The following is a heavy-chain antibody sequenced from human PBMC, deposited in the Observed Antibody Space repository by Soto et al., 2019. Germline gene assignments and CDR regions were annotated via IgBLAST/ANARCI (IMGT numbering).Heavy chain of an antibody. J-gene: IGHJ6*03. CDR1: GGSISSYY. CDR2: IYYSGST. CDR3: ARSHAGYCSSTSCYGRSGYYYYMDV. V-gene: IGHV4-59*08. D-gene: IGHD2-2*03. Sequence: SETLSLTCTVSGGSISSYYWSWIRQPPGKGLEWIGYIYYSGSTNYNPSLNSRVTISVDTSKNQFSLKLSSVTAADTAVYYCARSHAGYCSSTSCYGRSGYYYYMDVWGKGTTVTVSS.